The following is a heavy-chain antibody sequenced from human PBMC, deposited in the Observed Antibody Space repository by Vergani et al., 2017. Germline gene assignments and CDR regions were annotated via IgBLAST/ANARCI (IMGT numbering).Heavy chain of an antibody. CDR2: ISARYPIT. J-gene: IGHJ4*02. V-gene: IGHV3-23*01. CDR3: ARVSYYTTDYLQDGYDC. D-gene: IGHD3-22*01. Sequence: EVQLLQSGGGVIQPGGSVRLSCAASGFTFSACPMTWVRQAPGKGLEWVSAISARYPITSYADYGKGRVTISRVNSKSMLYLQMNSLGAEDTAVYYCARVSYYTTDYLQDGYDCWGQGTLVSVSS. CDR1: GFTFSACP.